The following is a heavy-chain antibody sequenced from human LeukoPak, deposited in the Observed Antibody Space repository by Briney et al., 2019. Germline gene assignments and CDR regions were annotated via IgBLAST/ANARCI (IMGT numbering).Heavy chain of an antibody. CDR3: ARISSGYYYYFDY. D-gene: IGHD3-22*01. CDR2: IYYSGST. V-gene: IGHV4-59*08. Sequence: SETLSLTCTVSGGSISSYYWSWIRQPPEKGLEWIGYIYYSGSTNYNPSLKSRVTISVDTSKNQFSLKLSSVTAADTAVYYCARISSGYYYYFDYWGREPWSPSPQ. J-gene: IGHJ4*02. CDR1: GGSISSYY.